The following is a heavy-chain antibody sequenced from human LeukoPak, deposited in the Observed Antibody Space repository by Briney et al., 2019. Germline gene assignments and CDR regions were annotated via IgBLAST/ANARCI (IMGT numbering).Heavy chain of an antibody. V-gene: IGHV4-59*08. CDR1: GGSISSYY. D-gene: IGHD2-15*01. Sequence: SETLSLTGTGSGGSISSYYWSWIRQPPGKGLEWIGYIYYSGSTNYNPSLKSRVTISVDTSKNQFSLKLSSVTAADTAVYYCARRHSDAFDIWGQGTMVTVSS. J-gene: IGHJ3*02. CDR2: IYYSGST. CDR3: ARRHSDAFDI.